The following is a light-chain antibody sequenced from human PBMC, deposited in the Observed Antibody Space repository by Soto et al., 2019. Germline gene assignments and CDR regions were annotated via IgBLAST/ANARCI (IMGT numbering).Light chain of an antibody. CDR3: QQSLTIPYT. J-gene: IGKJ2*01. Sequence: DIRMTQSPSSLSASVRDRVTITCRASQTISTHLNWYQQKPGKAPKLLIYAASTLQSGVPSRFSGSGSGTDFTLTINSLQPEDFATYYCQQSLTIPYTFGQGTKLEIK. CDR1: QTISTH. V-gene: IGKV1-39*01. CDR2: AAS.